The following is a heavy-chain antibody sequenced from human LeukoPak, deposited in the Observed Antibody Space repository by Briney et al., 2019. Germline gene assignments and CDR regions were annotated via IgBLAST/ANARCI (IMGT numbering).Heavy chain of an antibody. CDR2: IYYSGNT. D-gene: IGHD1-26*01. CDR1: GGSISSSSYY. V-gene: IGHV4-39*01. Sequence: SETLSLTCTVSGGSISSSSYYWGWIRQPPGKGLEWIGSIYYSGNTYYNPSLKSRVTISVDTSKNQFSLKLSSVTAADTAVYYCARTFIVGATRSFDYWGQGTLVTVSS. CDR3: ARTFIVGATRSFDY. J-gene: IGHJ4*02.